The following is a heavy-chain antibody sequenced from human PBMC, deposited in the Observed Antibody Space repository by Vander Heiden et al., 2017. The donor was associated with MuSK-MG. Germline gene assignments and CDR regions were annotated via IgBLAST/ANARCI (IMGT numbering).Heavy chain of an antibody. Sequence: EVQLVESGGGLVKPGGSLRLSCAASGFTFSSYSMNWVRQAPGKGLEWVSSISSSSSYIYYADSVKGRFTISRDNAKNSLYLQMNSLRAEDTAVYYCARGGKIAVAGTDYYYYMDVWGKGTTVTVSS. CDR3: ARGGKIAVAGTDYYYYMDV. D-gene: IGHD6-19*01. CDR1: GFTFSSYS. CDR2: ISSSSSYI. V-gene: IGHV3-21*01. J-gene: IGHJ6*03.